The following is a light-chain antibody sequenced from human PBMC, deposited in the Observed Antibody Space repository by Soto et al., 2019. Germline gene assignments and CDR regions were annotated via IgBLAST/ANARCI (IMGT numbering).Light chain of an antibody. V-gene: IGKV3-20*01. CDR3: QKYCSSPTYT. J-gene: IGKJ2*01. CDR1: QSVGSNS. CDR2: GAS. Sequence: EIVMTQFPATLSLSPGERATLSCRASQSVGSNSLAWYQQKPGQAPRLLIFGASSRATGIPHRFSGSGSGTDFTLTISTLEPEDVAVYYCQKYCSSPTYTFGQGTKLEIK.